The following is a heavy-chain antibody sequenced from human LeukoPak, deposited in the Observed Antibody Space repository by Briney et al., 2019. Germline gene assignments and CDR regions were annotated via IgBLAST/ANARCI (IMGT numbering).Heavy chain of an antibody. CDR2: ISYDGSNK. J-gene: IGHJ4*02. CDR3: AKAYNSSSWTDFDY. D-gene: IGHD6-13*01. V-gene: IGHV3-30*18. CDR1: GFTFSSYG. Sequence: PGRSLRLSCAASGFTFSSYGMHWVRQAPGKGLEWAAVISYDGSNKYYADSVKGRFTISRDNSKNTLYLQMNSLRAEDTAVYYCAKAYNSSSWTDFDYWGQGTLVTVSS.